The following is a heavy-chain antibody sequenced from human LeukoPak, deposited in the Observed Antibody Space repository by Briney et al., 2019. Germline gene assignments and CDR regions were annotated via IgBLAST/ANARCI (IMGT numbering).Heavy chain of an antibody. D-gene: IGHD3-10*02. CDR3: AELGITMIGGV. V-gene: IGHV3-33*08. CDR1: GFTFNSFE. Sequence: GGSLRLSCAASGFTFNSFEMNWVRQAPGKGLEWMAVVLSDGSDQYYADSVQGRFTVSRDNSKNILYLQMDSLRAEDTAVYYCAELGITMIGGVWGKGTTVTISS. CDR2: VLSDGSDQ. J-gene: IGHJ6*04.